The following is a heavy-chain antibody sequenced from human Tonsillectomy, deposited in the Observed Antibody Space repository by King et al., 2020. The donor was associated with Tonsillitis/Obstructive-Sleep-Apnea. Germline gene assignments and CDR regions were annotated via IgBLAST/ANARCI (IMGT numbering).Heavy chain of an antibody. J-gene: IGHJ4*02. CDR2: ISYDESNN. D-gene: IGHD5-18*01. V-gene: IGHV3-30*04. CDR3: ARGPNQSAYSYADY. Sequence: QVQLVESGGGVVQPGGSLRLSCAASGFTLSNYAMHWVRQAPGKGLEWVAIISYDESNNYYAGSVRGRFTISRDTSKNTLYLQMNNLRTEDTAVFYCARGPNQSAYSYADYWGQGTLVIVSS. CDR1: GFTLSNYA.